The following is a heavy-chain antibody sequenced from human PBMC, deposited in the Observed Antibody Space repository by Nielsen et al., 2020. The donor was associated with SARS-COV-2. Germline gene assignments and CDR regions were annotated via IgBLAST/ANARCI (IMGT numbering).Heavy chain of an antibody. CDR1: GYSFTSYW. J-gene: IGHJ6*02. CDR3: ARHGDTAMVRGVYYYGMDV. CDR2: IDPSDSYT. V-gene: IGHV5-10-1*01. Sequence: GESLKISCKGSGYSFTSYWISWVRQMPGKGLEWMGRIDPSDSYTNYSPSFQGHVTISADKSISTAYLQWSSLKASDTAMYYCARHGDTAMVRGVYYYGMDVWGQGTTVTVSS. D-gene: IGHD5-18*01.